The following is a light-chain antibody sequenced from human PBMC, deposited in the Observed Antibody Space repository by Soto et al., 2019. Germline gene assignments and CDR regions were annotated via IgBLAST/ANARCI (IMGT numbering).Light chain of an antibody. CDR3: QQYNSYSPT. Sequence: DIQMTQSPSTLSASVGDRATITCRASQSISSWLAWYQQKPGKAPKLLIYDASSLESGVPSRFSGSGSGTEFTRTSSRLQPDDFATYYCQQYNSYSPTFGQGTKLDIK. CDR1: QSISSW. CDR2: DAS. V-gene: IGKV1-5*01. J-gene: IGKJ1*01.